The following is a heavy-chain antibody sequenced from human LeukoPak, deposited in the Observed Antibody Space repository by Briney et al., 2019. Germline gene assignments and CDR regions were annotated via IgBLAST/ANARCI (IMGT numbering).Heavy chain of an antibody. J-gene: IGHJ6*02. V-gene: IGHV3-74*01. CDR3: ASLMTHYYYYGMDV. D-gene: IGHD3-16*01. CDR2: INSDGSST. CDR1: GFTFSSYW. Sequence: GGSLRLSCAASGFTFSSYWMHWVRQAPGKGLVWVSRINSDGSSTSYADSVKGRFTISRDNAKNTLYLQMNSLRAEDTAVYYCASLMTHYYYYGMDVWGQGTTVTVSS.